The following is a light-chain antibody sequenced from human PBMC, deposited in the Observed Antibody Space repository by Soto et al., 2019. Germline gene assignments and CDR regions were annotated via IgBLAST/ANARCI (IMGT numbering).Light chain of an antibody. Sequence: QSALTQPASVSGSPGQSITISCTGTSSDVGSYNLVSWYQRHPGKAPKLMIYEGSKRPSGVSNRFSGSKSGNTASLTISGLQAEDEADYYCCSYAGSGTVVFGGGTKLTVL. CDR3: CSYAGSGTVV. J-gene: IGLJ2*01. V-gene: IGLV2-23*01. CDR1: SSDVGSYNL. CDR2: EGS.